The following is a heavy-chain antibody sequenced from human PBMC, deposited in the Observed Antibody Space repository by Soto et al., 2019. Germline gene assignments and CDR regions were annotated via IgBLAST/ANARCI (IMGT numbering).Heavy chain of an antibody. D-gene: IGHD4-17*01. CDR3: AKDAVSGDGVWLAHD. Sequence: SLRLSCAASGFTFSSYAIIWIRQVPGKGLEWVSGLYGSGRGIHYADSVKGRFTISRDNSAYSVYLQMNNLRVEDSAIYYCAKDAVSGDGVWLAHDWGQGTVVTVSS. CDR1: GFTFSSYA. V-gene: IGHV3-23*01. J-gene: IGHJ4*02. CDR2: LYGSGRGI.